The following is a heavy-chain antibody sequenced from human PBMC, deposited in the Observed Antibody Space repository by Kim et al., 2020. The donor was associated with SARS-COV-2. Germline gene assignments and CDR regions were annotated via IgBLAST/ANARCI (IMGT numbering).Heavy chain of an antibody. CDR3: AKGRRGYSGYDAFDI. Sequence: DSVKGRFTISRDNSKNTLYLQMNSLRAEDTAVYYCAKGRRGYSGYDAFDIWGQGTMVTVSS. J-gene: IGHJ3*02. D-gene: IGHD5-12*01. V-gene: IGHV3-23*01.